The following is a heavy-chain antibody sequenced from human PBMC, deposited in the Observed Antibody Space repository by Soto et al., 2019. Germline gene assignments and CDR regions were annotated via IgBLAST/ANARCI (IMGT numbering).Heavy chain of an antibody. Sequence: EVQLLESGGGVVQPGGSLRLSCTASGFTFSSHVMSWVRQAPGKGLDWVALVSGNGDITYYADSVRGRFAISRDNSKNTLYLHMHSLRADDTAVYYCARCPSPNSCFGVRLDSWGQGTLVTVSS. CDR1: GFTFSSHV. J-gene: IGHJ5*01. D-gene: IGHD2-2*01. V-gene: IGHV3-23*01. CDR3: ARCPSPNSCFGVRLDS. CDR2: VSGNGDIT.